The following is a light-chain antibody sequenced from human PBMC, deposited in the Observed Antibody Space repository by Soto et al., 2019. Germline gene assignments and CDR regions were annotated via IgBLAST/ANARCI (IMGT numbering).Light chain of an antibody. J-gene: IGKJ2*01. Sequence: DIVMTQSPDSLAVSLGERAAINCKSSQSVLSSSNNKNYLAWFQQKPGQPPKLLIYWASTRESGVPDRFSGSGSGTDFTLAISSLRAEDVAVYYCQQYYITPPTFGQGTKLEIK. CDR3: QQYYITPPT. CDR2: WAS. CDR1: QSVLSSSNNKNY. V-gene: IGKV4-1*01.